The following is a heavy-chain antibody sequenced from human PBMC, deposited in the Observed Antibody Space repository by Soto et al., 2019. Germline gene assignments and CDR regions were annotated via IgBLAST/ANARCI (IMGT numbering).Heavy chain of an antibody. CDR1: GFTFSSYS. Sequence: EVQLVESGGGLVQPGGSLRLSCAASGFTFSSYSMNWVRQAPGKGLEWVSYISSSSSTIYYADSVKGRFTISRDNDKNSLYLQMNSLRDEDTAVYYCARDMPYYYYYGMDVWGQGTTVTVSS. V-gene: IGHV3-48*02. D-gene: IGHD2-2*01. CDR3: ARDMPYYYYYGMDV. J-gene: IGHJ6*02. CDR2: ISSSSSTI.